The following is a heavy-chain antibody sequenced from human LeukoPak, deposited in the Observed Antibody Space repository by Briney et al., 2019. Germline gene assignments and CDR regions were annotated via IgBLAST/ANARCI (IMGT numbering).Heavy chain of an antibody. Sequence: GGSLRLSCAASGFTFGDYYMSWIRQAPGKGLDWFSYISSSGTTIYYADSVKGRFTISRDNAKNSLYLQMNSLRAEDTALYYCAKVYYDFWSGYPYYFDYWGQGTLVTVSS. V-gene: IGHV3-11*01. D-gene: IGHD3-3*01. J-gene: IGHJ4*02. CDR3: AKVYYDFWSGYPYYFDY. CDR2: ISSSGTTI. CDR1: GFTFGDYY.